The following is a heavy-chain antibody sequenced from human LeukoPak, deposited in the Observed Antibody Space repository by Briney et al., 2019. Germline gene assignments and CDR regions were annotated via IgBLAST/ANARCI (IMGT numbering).Heavy chain of an antibody. D-gene: IGHD1-26*01. Sequence: ASVKVSCKVSGYTLTELSMHWVRQAPGKGLEWMGGFDPEDGETIYAQKFQGRVTMIEDTSTDTAYMELSSLRSEDTAVYYCATEFMGAADYWGQGTLVTVSS. V-gene: IGHV1-24*01. CDR1: GYTLTELS. CDR3: ATEFMGAADY. CDR2: FDPEDGET. J-gene: IGHJ4*02.